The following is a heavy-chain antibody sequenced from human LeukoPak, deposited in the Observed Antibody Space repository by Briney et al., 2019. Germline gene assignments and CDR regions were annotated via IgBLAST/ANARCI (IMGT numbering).Heavy chain of an antibody. D-gene: IGHD3-22*01. V-gene: IGHV4-59*01. Sequence: SETLSLTCTVSGGSISSYYWSWIRQPPGKGLEWIGYIYYSGNTDYNPSLKSRVTMSVDTSKNQFSLRLNSVTAADTAVYYCARQATPSLPERDTSAYNPFDFRGQGILVTVSS. CDR3: ARQATPSLPERDTSAYNPFDF. CDR2: IYYSGNT. J-gene: IGHJ4*02. CDR1: GGSISSYY.